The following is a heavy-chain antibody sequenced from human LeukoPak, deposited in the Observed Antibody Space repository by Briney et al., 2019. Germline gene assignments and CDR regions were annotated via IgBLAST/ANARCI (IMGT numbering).Heavy chain of an antibody. CDR1: GFNLCNYW. CDR2: MNQGGSEK. D-gene: IGHD3/OR15-3a*01. V-gene: IGHV3-7*05. CDR3: ARGDGWTINV. Sequence: GGPLRLSCAASGFNLCNYWMHWVRQAPGRGLECVAHMNQGGSEKHYGDSVKGRFTISRDNTKQSLYLQMDSLRVEDTAVYYCARGDGWTINVWGQGAKVSVSS. J-gene: IGHJ6*02.